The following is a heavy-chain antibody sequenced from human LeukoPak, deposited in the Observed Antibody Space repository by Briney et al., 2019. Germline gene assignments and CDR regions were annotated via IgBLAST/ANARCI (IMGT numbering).Heavy chain of an antibody. CDR2: IYYSGST. CDR1: GGSISSSSYY. J-gene: IGHJ4*02. V-gene: IGHV4-39*01. CDR3: ARPAYYDYVWGSYRHTPFDY. Sequence: SETPSFTCTVSGGSISSSSYYWGWIRQPPGKGLEWIGSIYYSGSTYYNPSLKSRVTISVDTSKNQFSLKLSSVTAADTAVYYCARPAYYDYVWGSYRHTPFDYWGQGTLVTVSS. D-gene: IGHD3-16*02.